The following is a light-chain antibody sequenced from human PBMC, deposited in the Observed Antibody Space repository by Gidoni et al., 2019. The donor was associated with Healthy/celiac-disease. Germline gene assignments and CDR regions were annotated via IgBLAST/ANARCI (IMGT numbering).Light chain of an antibody. CDR1: SLRSYY. Sequence: SSELTQDPAVSVALGQTVRITCQGDSLRSYYASWYQQKPGQAPVLVIYGKNNRPSGIPDRVSGSSSGNTASLTITGAQAEDEADYYCNSRDSSGNLHVFGTGTKVTVL. V-gene: IGLV3-19*01. CDR3: NSRDSSGNLHV. J-gene: IGLJ1*01. CDR2: GKN.